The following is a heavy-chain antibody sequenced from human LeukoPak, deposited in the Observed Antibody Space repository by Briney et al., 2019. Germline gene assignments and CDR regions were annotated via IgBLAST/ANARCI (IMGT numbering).Heavy chain of an antibody. CDR1: GYTFTSYY. CDR3: ARDPDPYGDSEPPDY. V-gene: IGHV1-46*01. Sequence: ASVKVSCKASGYTFTSYYMHWVRQAPGQGLERMGIINPSGGSTSYAQKFQGRVTMTRDTSTSTVYMELRSLRSDDTAVYYCARDPDPYGDSEPPDYWGQGTLVTVSS. J-gene: IGHJ4*02. CDR2: INPSGGST. D-gene: IGHD4-17*01.